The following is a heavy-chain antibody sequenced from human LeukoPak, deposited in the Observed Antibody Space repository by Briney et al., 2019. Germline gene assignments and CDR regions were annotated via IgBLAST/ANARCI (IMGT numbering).Heavy chain of an antibody. V-gene: IGHV4-30-4*08. CDR1: GGSISSGDYY. CDR3: ARKGLISSGYYDAFDI. D-gene: IGHD3-22*01. Sequence: SETLSLTCTVSGGSISSGDYYSSWMRQPPVKGLEWIGYIYYSGSTYYNPSLKSRVTISVDTSKNQFSLKLSSVTAADTDVYYCARKGLISSGYYDAFDIWGQGTMVTVSS. J-gene: IGHJ3*02. CDR2: IYYSGST.